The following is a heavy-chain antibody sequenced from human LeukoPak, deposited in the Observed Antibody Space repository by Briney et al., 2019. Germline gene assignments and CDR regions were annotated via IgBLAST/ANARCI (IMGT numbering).Heavy chain of an antibody. J-gene: IGHJ4*02. CDR3: AKGDGDYVWGYFDY. D-gene: IGHD4-17*01. CDR1: GFTFSSYA. V-gene: IGHV3-23*01. Sequence: GGSLRLSCAASGFTFSSYAMSWVRQAPGKGLEWVSSISGSGGRTYYADSVKGRFTISRDNSKNTLYLQMNSLRAEDTAVYYCAKGDGDYVWGYFDYWGQGTLVTVSS. CDR2: ISGSGGRT.